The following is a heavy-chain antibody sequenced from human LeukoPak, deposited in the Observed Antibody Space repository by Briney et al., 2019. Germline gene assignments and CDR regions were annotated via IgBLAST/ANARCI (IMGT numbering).Heavy chain of an antibody. J-gene: IGHJ6*03. CDR3: AKGILYYYYYMDV. CDR2: ISYDGSNK. V-gene: IGHV3-30*18. CDR1: GFTFSSYG. Sequence: GGTLRLSCAASGFTFSSYGMSWVRQAPGKGLEWVAVISYDGSNKYYADSVKGRFTISRDNSKNTLYLQMNSLRAEDTAVYYCAKGILYYYYYMDVWGKGTTVTVSS.